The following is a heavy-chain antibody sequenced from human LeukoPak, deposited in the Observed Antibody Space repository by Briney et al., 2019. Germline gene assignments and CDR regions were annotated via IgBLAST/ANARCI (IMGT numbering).Heavy chain of an antibody. CDR3: AREWYGRITMVRGVITPDYYYYYMDV. J-gene: IGHJ6*03. CDR1: GFTFTSYA. D-gene: IGHD3-10*01. CDR2: IKQDGSEK. V-gene: IGHV3-7*01. Sequence: PGGSLRLSCAASGFTFTSYAMSWVRQAPGKGLEWVANIKQDGSEKYYVDSVKGRFTISRDNAKNSLYLQMNSLRAEDTAVYYCAREWYGRITMVRGVITPDYYYYYMDVWGKGTTVTVSS.